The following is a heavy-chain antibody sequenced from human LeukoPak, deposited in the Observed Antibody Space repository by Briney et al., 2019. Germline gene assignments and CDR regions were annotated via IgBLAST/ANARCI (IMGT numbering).Heavy chain of an antibody. CDR2: NIPIFGTA. V-gene: IGHV1-69*13. CDR1: GGTFSSYA. CDR3: ARVPTTTAGGFDY. Sequence: SVKVSCKASGGTFSSYAISWVRQAPGQGLEWMGGNIPIFGTANYAQKFQGRVTITADESTSTAYMVLSSLRSEDTAVYYCARVPTTTAGGFDYWGQGTLVTVSS. D-gene: IGHD5-12*01. J-gene: IGHJ4*02.